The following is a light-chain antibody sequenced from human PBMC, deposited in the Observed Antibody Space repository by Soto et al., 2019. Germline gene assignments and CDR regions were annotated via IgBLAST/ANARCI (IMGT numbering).Light chain of an antibody. CDR1: QSVSNSY. CDR3: QQSYSTPQYT. V-gene: IGKV3-20*01. J-gene: IGKJ2*01. CDR2: GIS. Sequence: ESVLTQSPGTLSLSPGERATLSCRVSQSVSNSYFAWYQQKPGQAPRLLIYGISSRATGIPDRFSGSGSGTDFTLTISRLEPEDFATYYCQQSYSTPQYTFGQGTKLEMK.